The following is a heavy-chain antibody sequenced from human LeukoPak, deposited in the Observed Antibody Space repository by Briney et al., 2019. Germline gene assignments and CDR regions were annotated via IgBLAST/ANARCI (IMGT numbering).Heavy chain of an antibody. V-gene: IGHV4-34*01. D-gene: IGHD3-22*01. CDR2: INHSGST. Sequence: SETLSLTCAVYGASFSGYYWSWIRQPPGKGLEWIGEINHSGSTNYNPSLKSRVTISVDTSKNQFSLKLSSVTAADTAVYYCARGRYSSGYYRYWYFDLWGRGTLVTVSS. CDR1: GASFSGYY. J-gene: IGHJ2*01. CDR3: ARGRYSSGYYRYWYFDL.